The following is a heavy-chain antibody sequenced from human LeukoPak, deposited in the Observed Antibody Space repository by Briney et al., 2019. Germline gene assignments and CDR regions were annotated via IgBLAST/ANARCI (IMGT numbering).Heavy chain of an antibody. CDR2: IYTSGST. V-gene: IGHV4-61*02. J-gene: IGHJ4*02. CDR1: GGSVSSGSYY. CDR3: ARDRSVGVLPAPPFDF. Sequence: SQTLSLTCTVSGGSVSSGSYYWSWIRQPAGKGLEWIGRIYTSGSTNYNPSLKSRVTISVDTSKNQFSLKLSSVTAADTAVYYCARDRSVGVLPAPPFDFWGQGTLVTVSS. D-gene: IGHD6-6*01.